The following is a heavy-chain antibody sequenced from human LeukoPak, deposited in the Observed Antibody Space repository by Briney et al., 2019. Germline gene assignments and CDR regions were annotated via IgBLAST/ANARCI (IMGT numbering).Heavy chain of an antibody. J-gene: IGHJ4*02. V-gene: IGHV3-30*03. D-gene: IGHD3-10*01. Sequence: PGGSLRLSCAASGFTFSSYGMHWVRQAPGKGLEWVAVISYDGTNKYYADSVKGRFTISRDNAKNSLYLQMNSLRAEDTAVYYCARDLYYGSATDYWGQGTLVTVSS. CDR3: ARDLYYGSATDY. CDR1: GFTFSSYG. CDR2: ISYDGTNK.